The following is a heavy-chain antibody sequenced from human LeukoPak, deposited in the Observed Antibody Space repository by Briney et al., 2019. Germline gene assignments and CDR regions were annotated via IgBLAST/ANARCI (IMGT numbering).Heavy chain of an antibody. CDR2: VSSSGGFT. Sequence: GGSLRLSCAVSGLTLSSYSMNWVRQAPGKGLEWVSSVSSSGGFTYYADSVKGRFTISRDNAKNSLYLQMNSLRAEDTAVYYCARDGAEYYDFWSGFYTGYYYYYMDVWGKGTAVTVSS. CDR3: ARDGAEYYDFWSGFYTGYYYYYMDV. J-gene: IGHJ6*03. CDR1: GLTLSSYS. D-gene: IGHD3-3*01. V-gene: IGHV3-21*01.